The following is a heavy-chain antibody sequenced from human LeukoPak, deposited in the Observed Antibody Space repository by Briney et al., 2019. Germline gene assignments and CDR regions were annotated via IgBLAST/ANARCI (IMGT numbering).Heavy chain of an antibody. J-gene: IGHJ4*02. CDR1: GFTLSSYS. CDR3: ARGQKYGDPPDY. V-gene: IGHV3-21*01. CDR2: ISSSSSYI. Sequence: GGSLRLSCAASGFTLSSYSMNWVRQAPGKGLEWVSSISSSSSYIYYADSVKGRFTISRDNAKNSLYLQMNSLRAEDTAVYYCARGQKYGDPPDYWGQGTLVTVSS. D-gene: IGHD4-17*01.